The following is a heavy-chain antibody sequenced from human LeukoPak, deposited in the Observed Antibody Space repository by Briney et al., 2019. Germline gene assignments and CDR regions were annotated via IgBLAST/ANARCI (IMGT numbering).Heavy chain of an antibody. Sequence: GGSLRLSCAASGFTFSSYGLSWVRQAPGKGLEWVSFIYSGGSTHYSDSLKGRFTISRDNSKNTLYRQMNSLRAEDTAVYYCARRAGAYSHPYDYWGQGTLVTVSS. CDR1: GFTFSSYG. J-gene: IGHJ4*02. CDR3: ARRAGAYSHPYDY. D-gene: IGHD4/OR15-4a*01. V-gene: IGHV3-53*01. CDR2: IYSGGST.